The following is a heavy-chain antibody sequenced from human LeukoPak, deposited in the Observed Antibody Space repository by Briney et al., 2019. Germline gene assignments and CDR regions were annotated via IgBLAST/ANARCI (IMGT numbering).Heavy chain of an antibody. CDR3: ASAPDDASGNSRYYFKT. Sequence: PGGSLRLSCAASGFRLDAFGMSWVRQVPGKGLEWVSGIEWNGGRREYADSVKGRFTISRDNAKNSLYLQMKNLRAEDTALYYCASAPDDASGNSRYYFKTWGQGTLVTVSS. CDR2: IEWNGGRR. CDR1: GFRLDAFG. D-gene: IGHD3-22*01. J-gene: IGHJ4*02. V-gene: IGHV3-20*04.